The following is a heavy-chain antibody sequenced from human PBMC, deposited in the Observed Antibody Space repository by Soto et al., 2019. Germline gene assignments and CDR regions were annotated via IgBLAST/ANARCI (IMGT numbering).Heavy chain of an antibody. CDR1: GGSTRGFH. V-gene: IGHV4-59*01. Sequence: QVQLQESGPGLVKPSETLSLACAVSGGSTRGFHWTWIRQPPGKGLEWIGNIHYSGTTNYNPSLQSRVTISVDTSKNQSSLKLSSVTAADTAVYYCARKTASLFDFWGQGTLVTVSS. D-gene: IGHD2-21*02. CDR3: ARKTASLFDF. CDR2: IHYSGTT. J-gene: IGHJ4*02.